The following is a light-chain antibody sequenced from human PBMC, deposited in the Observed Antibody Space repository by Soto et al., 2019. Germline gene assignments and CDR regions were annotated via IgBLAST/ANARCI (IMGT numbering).Light chain of an antibody. J-gene: IGLJ2*01. CDR3: SSYTSSSTLV. V-gene: IGLV2-14*01. Sequence: QSVLTQPASVSGSPGQSITISCTGTSGDVGGYNYVSWYQKHPGKAPKIMIYEVSNRPSGVSNRFSGSKSGNTASLTISGLQAEYEADYYCSSYTSSSTLVFGGGTKLTVL. CDR2: EVS. CDR1: SGDVGGYNY.